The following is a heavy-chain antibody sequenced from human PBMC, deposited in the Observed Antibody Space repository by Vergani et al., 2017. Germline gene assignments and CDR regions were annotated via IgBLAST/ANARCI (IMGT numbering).Heavy chain of an antibody. V-gene: IGHV1-8*02. CDR2: MNPNRGNT. CDR1: GYTFTGYY. CDR3: ARGSGNLDY. J-gene: IGHJ4*02. D-gene: IGHD4-23*01. Sequence: QVQLVQSGAEVKKPGASVNVSCKASGYTFTGYYMHWVRQAPGQGLEWMGWMNPNRGNTGYAQKFQGRFTMTRNTSISTAYIEMSSLRSEDTAVYYCARGSGNLDYWGQGTLVTVSS.